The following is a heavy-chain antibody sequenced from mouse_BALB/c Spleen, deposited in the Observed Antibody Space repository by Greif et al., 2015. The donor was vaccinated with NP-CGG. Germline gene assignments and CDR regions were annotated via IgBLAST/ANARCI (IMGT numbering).Heavy chain of an antibody. J-gene: IGHJ1*01. Sequence: EVQVVESGGGLVQPGGSLRLSCATSGFTFTDYYMSWVRQPPGKALEWLGFIRNKANGYTTEYSASVKGRFTISRDNSQSMLYLQMNTLRAKGRATDYLARDINYGSVYWYFDVWGAGTTVTVSS. CDR3: ARDINYGSVYWYFDV. CDR2: IRNKANGYTT. V-gene: IGHV7-3*02. D-gene: IGHD1-1*01. CDR1: GFTFTDYY.